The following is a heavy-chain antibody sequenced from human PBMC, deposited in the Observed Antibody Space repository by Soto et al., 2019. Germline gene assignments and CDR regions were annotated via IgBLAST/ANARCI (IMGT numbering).Heavy chain of an antibody. J-gene: IGHJ3*02. Sequence: QVQLVESGGGVVQPGRSLRLSCAASGFTFSSYGMHWVRQAPGEGLEWVAVIWYDGSNKYYADSVKGRFTISRDNSKNTLYLQMNSLRAEDTAVYYCARDDRDGYNHAFDIWGQGTMVTVSS. CDR2: IWYDGSNK. V-gene: IGHV3-33*01. D-gene: IGHD5-12*01. CDR1: GFTFSSYG. CDR3: ARDDRDGYNHAFDI.